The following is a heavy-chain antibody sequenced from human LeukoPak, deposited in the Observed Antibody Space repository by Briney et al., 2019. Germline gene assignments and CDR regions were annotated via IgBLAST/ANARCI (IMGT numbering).Heavy chain of an antibody. V-gene: IGHV4-39*07. CDR1: ADTIISSSYY. CDR2: VYSSGSV. D-gene: IGHD3-22*01. CDR3: ASPYSSGRYSYLTFDS. Sequence: KPSETLSLTCTIPADTIISSSYYWGWIRQPPGKGLEWIGTVYSSGSVYYNPSLKSRVTISTDTSKTQISLKVRSVTAADTAIYYCASPYSSGRYSYLTFDSWGQGSLVAVSS. J-gene: IGHJ4*02.